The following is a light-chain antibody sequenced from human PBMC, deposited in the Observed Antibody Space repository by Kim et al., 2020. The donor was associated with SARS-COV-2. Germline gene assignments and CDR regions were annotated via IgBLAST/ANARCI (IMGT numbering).Light chain of an antibody. Sequence: EIVLTQSPATLSLSPGERATLSCRASQSVSSYLAWYQQKPGQAPRLLIYDASNRATGIPARFGGSGSGTDFTLTISSLEPEDFAVYYCQQRSNWLTFGQGTRLEIK. CDR3: QQRSNWLT. J-gene: IGKJ5*01. CDR2: DAS. CDR1: QSVSSY. V-gene: IGKV3-11*01.